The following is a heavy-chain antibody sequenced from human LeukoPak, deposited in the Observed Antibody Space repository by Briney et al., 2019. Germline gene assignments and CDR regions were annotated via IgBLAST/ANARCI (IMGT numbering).Heavy chain of an antibody. J-gene: IGHJ4*02. CDR2: INRDGSTT. Sequence: PGGPLRLSCAASGFTFSNYWVHRVRQATGKGLVWVSRINRDGSTTKYADSVKGRFTVSRDNAKNTLNLQMNSLRAEDTAVYYCARDKKSGESSEIDYWGQGTLVTVSS. V-gene: IGHV3-74*03. CDR3: ARDKKSGESSEIDY. D-gene: IGHD3-10*01. CDR1: GFTFSNYW.